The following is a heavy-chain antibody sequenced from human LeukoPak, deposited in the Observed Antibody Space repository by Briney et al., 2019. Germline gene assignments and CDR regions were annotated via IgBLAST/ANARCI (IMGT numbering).Heavy chain of an antibody. CDR2: TSSDLNVK. J-gene: IGHJ4*02. V-gene: IGHV3-30-3*01. D-gene: IGHD6-19*01. CDR3: ARERGAYSSGWCYFDY. CDR1: GFTFRNYV. Sequence: GGSLRLSCAASGFTFRNYVIHWVRQAPGKGLEWVAVTSSDLNVKLYADSVKGRFTISRDNSRSTLYLQMNSLRPEDTAIYYCARERGAYSSGWCYFDYWGQGTLVTVSS.